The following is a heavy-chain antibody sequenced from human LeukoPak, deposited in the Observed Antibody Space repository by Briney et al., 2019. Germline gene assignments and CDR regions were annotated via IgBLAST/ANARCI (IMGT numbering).Heavy chain of an antibody. V-gene: IGHV1-69*04. CDR1: GGTFSSYA. CDR2: IIPIFGIA. CDR3: ARDPEYGSGSFEVDY. J-gene: IGHJ4*02. D-gene: IGHD3-10*01. Sequence: SVKVSCKASGGTFSSYAISWVRQAPGQGLEWMRRIIPIFGIANYAQKFQGRVTITADKSTSTAYMELSSLRSEDTAVYYCARDPEYGSGSFEVDYWGQGTLVTVSS.